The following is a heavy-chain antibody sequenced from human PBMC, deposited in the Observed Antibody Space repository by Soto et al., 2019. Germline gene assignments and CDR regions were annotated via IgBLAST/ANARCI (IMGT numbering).Heavy chain of an antibody. CDR3: TRDQGFGVVTQSLYYGMDV. D-gene: IGHD3-3*01. CDR2: IYYSGSP. CDR1: GGSISSYY. Sequence: PSETLSLTCTVSGGSISSYYWSWIRQPPGKGLEWIGYIYYSGSPNYNPSLKSRVTISVDTSKNQFSLKLSSVTAADTAVYYCTRDQGFGVVTQSLYYGMDVWGQGTKVTVSS. V-gene: IGHV4-59*01. J-gene: IGHJ6*02.